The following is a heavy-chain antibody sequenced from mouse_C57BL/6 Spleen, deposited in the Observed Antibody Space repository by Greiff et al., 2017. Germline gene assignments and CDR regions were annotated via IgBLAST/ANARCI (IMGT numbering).Heavy chain of an antibody. CDR1: GYTFTDYY. CDR3: ARSLDGPWFAY. J-gene: IGHJ3*01. Sequence: VQVVESGAELVRPGASVKLSCKASGYTFTDYYINWVKQRPGQGLEWIARIYPGSGNTYYNEKFKGKATLTAEKSSSTAYMQLSSLTSEDSAVLFCARSLDGPWFAYWGQGTLVTVSA. CDR2: IYPGSGNT. V-gene: IGHV1-76*01. D-gene: IGHD2-3*01.